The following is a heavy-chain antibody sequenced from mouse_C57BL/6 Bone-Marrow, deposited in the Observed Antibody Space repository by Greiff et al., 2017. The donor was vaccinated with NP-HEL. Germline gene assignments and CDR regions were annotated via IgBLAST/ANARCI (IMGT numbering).Heavy chain of an antibody. CDR3: ARRPYYPPAWFAY. CDR2: IYTYNDGT. J-gene: IGHJ3*01. D-gene: IGHD2-10*01. Sequence: EVQLQESGPELVKPGASVKMSCKASGYTFTSYAMHWVKQKPGQGLEWIGYIYTYNDGTKYNEKFKGKATLTSDKSSSTAYVELSSLTSADSAVYYCARRPYYPPAWFAYWGQGTLVTVSA. CDR1: GYTFTSYA. V-gene: IGHV1-14*01.